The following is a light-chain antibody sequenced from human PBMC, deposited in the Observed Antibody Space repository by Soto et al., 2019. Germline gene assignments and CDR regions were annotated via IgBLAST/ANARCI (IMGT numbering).Light chain of an antibody. CDR3: QSYDSSLSGPVV. Sequence: QSVLTQPPSVSGAPGQTVTISCTGSSPNIGAGYDVHWYQQLPGTAPKLLIYGNSNRPSGVPDRFSGSKSGTSASLAITGLQAEDEADYYCQSYDSSLSGPVVFGGGTKLTVL. J-gene: IGLJ2*01. CDR2: GNS. V-gene: IGLV1-40*01. CDR1: SPNIGAGYD.